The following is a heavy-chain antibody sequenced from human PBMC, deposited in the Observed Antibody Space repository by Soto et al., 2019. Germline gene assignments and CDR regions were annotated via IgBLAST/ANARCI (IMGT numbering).Heavy chain of an antibody. CDR3: ARGGLYYYGSGNWFDP. CDR2: INHSGST. Sequence: SETLSLTCAVYGGSFSGYYWSWIRQPPGKGLEWIGEINHSGSTNYNPSLKSRVTISVDTSKNQFSLKLSSVTAADTAVYYCARGGLYYYGSGNWFDPWGQGTLVT. CDR1: GGSFSGYY. V-gene: IGHV4-34*01. D-gene: IGHD3-10*01. J-gene: IGHJ5*02.